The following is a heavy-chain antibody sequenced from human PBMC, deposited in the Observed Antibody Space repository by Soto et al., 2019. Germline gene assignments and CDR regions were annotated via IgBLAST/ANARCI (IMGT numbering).Heavy chain of an antibody. Sequence: SETLSLTCAVYGGSFSGYYWSWIRQPPGKGLEWIGEINHSGSTNYNPSLKSRVTISVDTSKNQFSLKLSSVTAADTAVYYCARGGTGEDILTGYYNGPYGMDVWGQGTTVTASS. CDR1: GGSFSGYY. V-gene: IGHV4-34*01. D-gene: IGHD3-9*01. J-gene: IGHJ6*02. CDR2: INHSGST. CDR3: ARGGTGEDILTGYYNGPYGMDV.